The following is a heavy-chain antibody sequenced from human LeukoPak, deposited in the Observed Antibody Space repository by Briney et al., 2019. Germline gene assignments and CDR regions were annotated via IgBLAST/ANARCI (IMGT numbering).Heavy chain of an antibody. CDR2: ISYSGST. V-gene: IGHV4-59*01. Sequence: SETLSLTCTVSGDSISSFYWSWIRQPPGKRPEGIGYISYSGSTEYNPSLRSRVTISVDTSKNQLSLKLSSVTAADTAVYCCARGGASSNWFDPWGQGTLVTVSS. CDR1: GDSISSFY. J-gene: IGHJ5*02. D-gene: IGHD4/OR15-4a*01. CDR3: ARGGASSNWFDP.